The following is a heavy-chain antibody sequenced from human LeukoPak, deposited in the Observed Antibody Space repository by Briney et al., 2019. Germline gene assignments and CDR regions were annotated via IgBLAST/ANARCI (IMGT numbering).Heavy chain of an antibody. J-gene: IGHJ4*02. V-gene: IGHV3-48*04. CDR2: ISSSGSTI. CDR1: AFSFNTYG. D-gene: IGHD6-19*01. Sequence: PGGSLRLSCAASAFSFNTYGMHWVRQAPGKGLEWVSYISSSGSTIYYADSVKGRFTISRDNAKNSLYLQMNSLRAEDTAVYYCARKGFSSGWYDYWGQGTLVTVSS. CDR3: ARKGFSSGWYDY.